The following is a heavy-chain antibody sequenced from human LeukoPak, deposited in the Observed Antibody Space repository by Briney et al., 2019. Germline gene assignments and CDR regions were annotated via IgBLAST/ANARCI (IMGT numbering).Heavy chain of an antibody. J-gene: IGHJ4*02. CDR1: GGSFSGYY. CDR3: ARRRAPGVRHVVRGFDY. V-gene: IGHV4-34*01. D-gene: IGHD3-10*01. CDR2: TNHSGST. Sequence: SETLSLTCAVYGGSFSGYYWSWIRQPPGKGLEWIGETNHSGSTNYNPSLKSRVTISVDTSKNQFSLKLSSVTAADTAVYYCARRRAPGVRHVVRGFDYWGQGTLVTVSS.